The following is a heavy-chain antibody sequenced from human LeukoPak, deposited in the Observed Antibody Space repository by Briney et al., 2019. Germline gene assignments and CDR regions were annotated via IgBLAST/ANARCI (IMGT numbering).Heavy chain of an antibody. CDR3: ARDLYGSGSYYLGY. D-gene: IGHD3-10*01. CDR1: GFTFSSYS. CDR2: ISSSSSYI. V-gene: IGHV3-21*01. J-gene: IGHJ4*02. Sequence: GGSLRLPCAASGFTFSSYSMNWVRQAPGKGLEWVSSISSSSSYIYYADSVKGRFTISRDNAKNSLYLQMNSLRAEDTAVYYCARDLYGSGSYYLGYWGQGTLVTVSS.